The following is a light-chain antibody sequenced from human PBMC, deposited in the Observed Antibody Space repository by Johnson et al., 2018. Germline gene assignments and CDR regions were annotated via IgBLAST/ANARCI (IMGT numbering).Light chain of an antibody. J-gene: IGLJ1*01. CDR3: GTWASSLSAGNV. V-gene: IGLV1-51*02. CDR2: ENN. Sequence: QSVLTQPPSVSAAPGQKVTISCSGSSSNIGNNYVSWYQQLPGTDPKLLIYENNKRTSGIPDRFSGSKSGTSATLGITGLQTGDEADYYCGTWASSLSAGNVFGTGTKVTVL. CDR1: SSNIGNNY.